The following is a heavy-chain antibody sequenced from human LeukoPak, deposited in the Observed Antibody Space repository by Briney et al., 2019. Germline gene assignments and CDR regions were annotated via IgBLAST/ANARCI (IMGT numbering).Heavy chain of an antibody. J-gene: IGHJ4*02. D-gene: IGHD1-1*01. CDR1: GYSFNNYW. CDR3: ARHRLERPSYYFDY. Sequence: GEPLKISCEGSGYSFNNYWIGWVRQMPGKGLEWMGIIYPGDSDTRYSPSFQGQVTISADKSISTAYLQWSSLKASDTAMYYCARHRLERPSYYFDYWGQGTLVTVSS. CDR2: IYPGDSDT. V-gene: IGHV5-51*01.